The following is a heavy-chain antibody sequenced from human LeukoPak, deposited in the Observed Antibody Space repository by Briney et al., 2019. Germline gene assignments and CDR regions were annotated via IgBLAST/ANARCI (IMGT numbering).Heavy chain of an antibody. J-gene: IGHJ6*03. Sequence: SETLSLTCTVSGGSTSSSDYYWGWIRQPPGKDLEWIGSIYYSGSTYYSPSLKSRVTISVDTSKNQFSLKLSSVTAADTAVYYCARVSTSHYYMDVWGKGTTVTVSS. CDR2: IYYSGST. V-gene: IGHV4-39*07. CDR3: ARVSTSHYYMDV. CDR1: GGSTSSSDYY.